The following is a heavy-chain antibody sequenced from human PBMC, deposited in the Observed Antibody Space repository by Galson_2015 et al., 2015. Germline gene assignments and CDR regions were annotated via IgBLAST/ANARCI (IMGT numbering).Heavy chain of an antibody. CDR2: IYSGGST. V-gene: IGHV3-66*01. J-gene: IGHJ4*02. Sequence: SLRLSCAASGFTVSTNYMSWVRQAPGRGLEWVSVIYSGGSTYYADSVKGRFTISRDNSKNTLYLQMNSLRAEDTAVYYCARGVRTMFYFDYWGQGALVTVSS. D-gene: IGHD3-10*02. CDR3: ARGVRTMFYFDY. CDR1: GFTVSTNY.